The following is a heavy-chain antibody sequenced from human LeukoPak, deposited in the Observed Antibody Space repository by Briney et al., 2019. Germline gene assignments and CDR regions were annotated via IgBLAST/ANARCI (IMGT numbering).Heavy chain of an antibody. CDR1: GFTFSSYE. CDR2: ISSSGSTI. J-gene: IGHJ6*03. D-gene: IGHD3-10*01. CDR3: ARVSRIYGSGSYHYYYYYYYMDV. V-gene: IGHV3-48*03. Sequence: GGSLRLSCAASGFTFSSYEMNWVRQAPGKGLEWVSYISSSGSTIYYADSVKGRFTISRDNAKNSLYLQMNSLRAEDTAVYYCARVSRIYGSGSYHYYYYYYYMDVWGKGTTVTISS.